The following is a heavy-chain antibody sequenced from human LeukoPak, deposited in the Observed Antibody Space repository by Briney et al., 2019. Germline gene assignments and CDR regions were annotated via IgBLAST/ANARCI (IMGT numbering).Heavy chain of an antibody. CDR2: IYHSGST. Sequence: SETLSLTCTVSGYSISSGYYWGWIRQPPGKGLEWIGSIYHSGSTYYNPSLKSRVTISVDTSKNQFSLKLSSVTAADTAVYYCARSGPELEWLLLGWFDPWGQGTLVTVSS. CDR3: ARSGPELEWLLLGWFDP. CDR1: GYSISSGYY. V-gene: IGHV4-38-2*02. D-gene: IGHD3-3*01. J-gene: IGHJ5*02.